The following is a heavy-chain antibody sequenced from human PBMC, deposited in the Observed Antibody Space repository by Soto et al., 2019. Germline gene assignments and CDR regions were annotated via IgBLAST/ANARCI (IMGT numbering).Heavy chain of an antibody. Sequence: QVQLVQFGAEVKKPGSSVKVSCKASGGTFGSYAISWVRQAPGQGIEWMGGIIPIPGTANYAQKFQGRVTIAADESTSTAYMELSSQRSEDTAVYYCTRSQGSSTSLEIYYYYYYGMDVWGQGTTVTVSS. D-gene: IGHD2-2*01. V-gene: IGHV1-69*01. J-gene: IGHJ6*02. CDR2: IIPIPGTA. CDR1: GGTFGSYA. CDR3: TRSQGSSTSLEIYYYYYYGMDV.